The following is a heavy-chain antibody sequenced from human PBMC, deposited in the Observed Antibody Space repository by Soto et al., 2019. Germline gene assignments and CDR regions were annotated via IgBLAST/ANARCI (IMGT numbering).Heavy chain of an antibody. CDR1: GFTFSSYW. D-gene: IGHD3-3*01. CDR3: ARGLGFERFLEFEPYYFDY. V-gene: IGHV3-7*01. CDR2: IKQDGSEK. Sequence: EVQLVESGGGLVQPGGSLRLSCAASGFTFSSYWMSWVRQAPGKGLEWVANIKQDGSEKYYVDSVKGRFTISRDNAKNSLYLQMNSLRAEDTAVYYCARGLGFERFLEFEPYYFDYWGQGTLVTVSS. J-gene: IGHJ4*02.